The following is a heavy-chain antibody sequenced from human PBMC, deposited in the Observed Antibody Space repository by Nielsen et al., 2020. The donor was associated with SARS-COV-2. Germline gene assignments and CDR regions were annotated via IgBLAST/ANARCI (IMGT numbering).Heavy chain of an antibody. CDR2: IIPILGIA. J-gene: IGHJ6*02. D-gene: IGHD1-26*01. V-gene: IGHV1-69*04. Sequence: SVKVSCKASGGTFSSYAISWVRQAPGQGLEWMGRIIPILGIANYAQKFQGRVTITADKSTSTAYMELSSLRSEDTAVYYCARDLSAGGSYDPYYYYGMDVWGQGTTVTVSS. CDR1: GGTFSSYA. CDR3: ARDLSAGGSYDPYYYYGMDV.